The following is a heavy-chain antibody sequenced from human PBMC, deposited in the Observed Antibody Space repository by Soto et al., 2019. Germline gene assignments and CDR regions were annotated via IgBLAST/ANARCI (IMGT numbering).Heavy chain of an antibody. D-gene: IGHD3-22*01. CDR3: ARTYDSNGYANEFDS. V-gene: IGHV4-59*12. Sequence: QVVLQESGPGLVKPSETLSFTCSVSGRSITSYYWSWVRQPPGKGLEWIGYIYDNGITSQNPSLKSRVTMSADTSQNQFSLKLTSVTGADTAVYYCARTYDSNGYANEFDSWGQGILVTVTS. J-gene: IGHJ4*02. CDR1: GRSITSYY. CDR2: IYDNGIT.